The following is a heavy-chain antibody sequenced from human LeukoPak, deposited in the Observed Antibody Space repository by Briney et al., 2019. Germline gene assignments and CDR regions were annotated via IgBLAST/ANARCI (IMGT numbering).Heavy chain of an antibody. CDR3: AREEYCTNGVCYTLDY. D-gene: IGHD2-8*01. Sequence: ASVKASCKASGYTFTSYGISWVRQAPGQGLEWMGWISAYNGNTNYAQKLQGRVTMTTDTSTSTAYMELRSLRSDDTAVYYCAREEYCTNGVCYTLDYWGQGTLVTVSS. V-gene: IGHV1-18*01. CDR2: ISAYNGNT. CDR1: GYTFTSYG. J-gene: IGHJ4*02.